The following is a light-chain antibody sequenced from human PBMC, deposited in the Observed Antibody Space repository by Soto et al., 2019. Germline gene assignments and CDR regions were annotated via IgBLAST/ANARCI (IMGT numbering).Light chain of an antibody. CDR2: GAS. CDR3: QQYDNSPWT. J-gene: IGKJ1*01. V-gene: IGKV3-20*01. Sequence: EIVLTQSPGTLSLSPGEGATLSCRASQSVSSSYLAWYQQKPGQAPRLLIYGASSRATGIPDRFSGGGSGTACTLTISRLEPEDFAVYYCQQYDNSPWTFGQGTKVEIK. CDR1: QSVSSSY.